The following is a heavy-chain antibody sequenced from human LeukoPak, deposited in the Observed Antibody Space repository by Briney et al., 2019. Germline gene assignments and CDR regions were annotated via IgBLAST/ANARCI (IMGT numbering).Heavy chain of an antibody. D-gene: IGHD2-15*01. CDR3: ARVQGDIVVVVAATRDAFDI. CDR1: GYTFTSYY. V-gene: IGHV1-46*01. J-gene: IGHJ3*02. Sequence: ASVKVSCKASGYTFTSYYMPWVRQAPGQGLEWMGIITPIGGSTSYAQKFQGRVTMTRDTSISTAYMELSRLRSDDTAVYYCARVQGDIVVVVAATRDAFDIWGQGTMVTVSS. CDR2: ITPIGGST.